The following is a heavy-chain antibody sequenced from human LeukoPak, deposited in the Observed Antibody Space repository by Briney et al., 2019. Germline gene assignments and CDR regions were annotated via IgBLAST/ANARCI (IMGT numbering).Heavy chain of an antibody. V-gene: IGHV4-30-4*01. Sequence: PSQTLSLTCTVSGGSISSGDYYWSWIRQPPGKGLEWIGYIYYSGSTYYNPSLKSRVTISVDTSKNQFSLKLSSVTAADTAVYYCARDLQPSGYDYYYYYGMDVWGQGTTVTVSS. CDR2: IYYSGST. J-gene: IGHJ6*02. D-gene: IGHD5-12*01. CDR1: GGSISSGDYY. CDR3: ARDLQPSGYDYYYYYGMDV.